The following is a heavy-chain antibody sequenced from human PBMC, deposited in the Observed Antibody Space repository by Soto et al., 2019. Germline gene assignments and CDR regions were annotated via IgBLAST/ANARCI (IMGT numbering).Heavy chain of an antibody. J-gene: IGHJ6*02. CDR2: IYYSGST. V-gene: IGHV4-61*01. CDR3: ARDRGLTWLSHPPAVASIYYGMDV. D-gene: IGHD3-9*01. CDR1: GGSVSSGSYY. Sequence: SETLSLTCTVSGGSVSSGSYYWSWIRQPPGKGLEWIGYIYYSGSTNYNPSLKSRVTISVDTSKNQFSLKLSSVTAADTAVYYCARDRGLTWLSHPPAVASIYYGMDVWGQGTTVTVSS.